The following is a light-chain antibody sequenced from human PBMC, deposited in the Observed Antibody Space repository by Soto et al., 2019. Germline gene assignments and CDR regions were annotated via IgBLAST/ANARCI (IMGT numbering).Light chain of an antibody. CDR2: EGS. Sequence: QLVLTQPASVSGSPGQSITISCTGTSSDVGNYNLVSWYQHQPGKAPKLIIYEGSKWPSGVSYRFSGSKSGNTASLTISGLQAEDEADYYCCSYAGFSTVIFGGGTKLTVL. CDR1: SSDVGNYNL. CDR3: CSYAGFSTVI. J-gene: IGLJ2*01. V-gene: IGLV2-23*01.